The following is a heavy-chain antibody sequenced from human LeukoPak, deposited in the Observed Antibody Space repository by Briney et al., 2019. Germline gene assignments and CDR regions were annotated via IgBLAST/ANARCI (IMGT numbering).Heavy chain of an antibody. J-gene: IGHJ4*02. D-gene: IGHD4-17*01. Sequence: SETLSLTCTVSAGESSSGYFWTWIRQSPGRGLEWIGEIIHTGITNYKPSFENRVTLSIDTAKNQVSLKLRSVTAADTAVYYCARGLRGGPAVNLDYWGQGSLVIVSS. CDR1: AGESSSGYF. V-gene: IGHV4-34*01. CDR3: ARGLRGGPAVNLDY. CDR2: IIHTGIT.